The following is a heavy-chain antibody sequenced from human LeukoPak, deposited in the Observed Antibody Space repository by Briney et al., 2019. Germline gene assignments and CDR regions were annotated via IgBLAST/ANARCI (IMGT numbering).Heavy chain of an antibody. Sequence: GASVKVSCKASGGTFSSYAISWVRQAPGQGLEWTGGIIPIFGTANYAQKFQGRVTITADESTSTAYMELSSLRSEDTAVYYCARVPNRLRYFDWFRNWFDPWGQGTLVTVSS. CDR2: IIPIFGTA. D-gene: IGHD3-9*01. V-gene: IGHV1-69*13. CDR1: GGTFSSYA. J-gene: IGHJ5*02. CDR3: ARVPNRLRYFDWFRNWFDP.